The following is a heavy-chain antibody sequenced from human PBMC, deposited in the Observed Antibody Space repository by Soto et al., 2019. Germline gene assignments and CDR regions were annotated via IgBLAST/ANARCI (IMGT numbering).Heavy chain of an antibody. J-gene: IGHJ3*02. Sequence: QVQLQVSGPGLVKPSQTLSLTCSVSGGSIGSGAYYWSWIRQHPGEGLEWIGYIAYSGSTYYNPSLKSRVSISVDTSKNQLSLRLSSVTPADTAVYYCARDPTSVTKGAFAIWGQGTMVTVSS. CDR3: ARDPTSVTKGAFAI. CDR1: GGSIGSGAYY. CDR2: IAYSGST. D-gene: IGHD4-17*01. V-gene: IGHV4-31*03.